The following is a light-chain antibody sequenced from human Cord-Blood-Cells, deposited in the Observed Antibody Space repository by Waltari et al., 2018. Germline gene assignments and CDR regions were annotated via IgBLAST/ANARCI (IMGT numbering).Light chain of an antibody. Sequence: EIVSPHSPATLSSSQGARATHSCRASQSVSRRYLAWYQQKPGQAPRLLIYGASSRATGIPDRFSGSGAGTDFTVTISRLEPEDFAVYYCQKYGSSPWTFGQGTKVEIK. CDR2: GAS. CDR3: QKYGSSPWT. J-gene: IGKJ1*01. CDR1: QSVSRRY. V-gene: IGKV3-20*01.